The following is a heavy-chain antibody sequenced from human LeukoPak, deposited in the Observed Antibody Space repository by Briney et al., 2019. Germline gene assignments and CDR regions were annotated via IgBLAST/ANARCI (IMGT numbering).Heavy chain of an antibody. J-gene: IGHJ4*02. Sequence: ASVKVSCKASGGTFSSYAISWVRQAPGQGLEWMGGIIPIFGTANYAQKFQGRVTITADESTSTAYMELSSLRSEDTAVYHCAAGDSSGYYPIYPPDYWGQGTLVTVSS. D-gene: IGHD3-22*01. CDR2: IIPIFGTA. CDR1: GGTFSSYA. V-gene: IGHV1-69*01. CDR3: AAGDSSGYYPIYPPDY.